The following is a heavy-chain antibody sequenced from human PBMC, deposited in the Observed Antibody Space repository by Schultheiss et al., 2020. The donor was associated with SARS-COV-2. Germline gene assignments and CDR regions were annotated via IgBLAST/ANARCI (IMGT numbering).Heavy chain of an antibody. CDR1: GYTFTSYG. V-gene: IGHV1-18*01. D-gene: IGHD6-13*01. CDR3: ARDRGSSWYHYRFYY. J-gene: IGHJ4*02. Sequence: ASVKVSCKASGYTFTSYGISWVRQAPGQGLEWMGWISAYNGNTNYAQKLQGRVTMTTDTSTSTAYMELRSLRSDDTAVYYCARDRGSSWYHYRFYYWGQGTLVTVSS. CDR2: ISAYNGNT.